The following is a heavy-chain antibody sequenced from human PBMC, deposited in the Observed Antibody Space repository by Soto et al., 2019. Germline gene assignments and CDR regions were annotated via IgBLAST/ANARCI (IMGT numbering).Heavy chain of an antibody. CDR3: AKDLLGPGRAYGMDV. CDR2: ISYDGSNK. Sequence: QVQLVESGGGVVQPGRSLRLSCAASGFTFSSYGMHWVRQAPGKGLEWVAVISYDGSNKYYADSVKGRFTISRDNSKNTLYLKMNSLRAGDTAVYYCAKDLLGPGRAYGMDVWGKGTTVTVSS. J-gene: IGHJ6*04. D-gene: IGHD7-27*01. V-gene: IGHV3-30*18. CDR1: GFTFSSYG.